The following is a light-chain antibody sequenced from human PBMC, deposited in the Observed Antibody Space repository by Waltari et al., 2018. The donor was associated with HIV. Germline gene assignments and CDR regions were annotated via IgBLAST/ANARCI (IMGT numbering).Light chain of an antibody. CDR2: GAS. CDR3: QQYGSSPGT. J-gene: IGKJ2*01. V-gene: IGKV3-20*01. Sequence: EIVLTQSPGTLSLSPGERATLSYRASQSISSSYLAWYQQKPGQAPRLLIYGASSRATGIPDRFSGSGSGTDFTLTISRLEPEDFALYYCQQYGSSPGTFGQGTKLEIK. CDR1: QSISSSY.